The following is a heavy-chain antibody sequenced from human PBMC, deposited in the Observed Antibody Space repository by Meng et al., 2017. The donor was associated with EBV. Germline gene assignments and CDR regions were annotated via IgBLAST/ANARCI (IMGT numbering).Heavy chain of an antibody. V-gene: IGHV3-74*01. D-gene: IGHD1-14*01. CDR1: GLTFSSYW. CDR2: INSDGSST. Sequence: ELQLWEAGGGSVWAWGSLGLSYAASGLTFSSYWMHWVRQAPGKGLVWVSRINSDGSSTSYADSVKGRFTTSRDNAKNTLYLQMNSLRAEDTAVYYYARESGIWGQGTLVTVSS. CDR3: ARESGI. J-gene: IGHJ4*02.